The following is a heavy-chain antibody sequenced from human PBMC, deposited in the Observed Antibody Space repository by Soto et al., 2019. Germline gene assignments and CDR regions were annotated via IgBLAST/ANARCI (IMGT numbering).Heavy chain of an antibody. CDR1: GGSISSGDYY. CDR2: IYYSGST. D-gene: IGHD5-18*01. J-gene: IGHJ4*02. Sequence: QVQLQESGPGLVKPSQTLSLTCTVSGGSISSGDYYWSWIRQPPGKGLEWIGYIYYSGSTYYNTSIKSRVNISVDTSKNQFSLKLSSVTAADTAVYYCASNSYGYIFCDYWGQGTLVTVSS. CDR3: ASNSYGYIFCDY. V-gene: IGHV4-30-4*01.